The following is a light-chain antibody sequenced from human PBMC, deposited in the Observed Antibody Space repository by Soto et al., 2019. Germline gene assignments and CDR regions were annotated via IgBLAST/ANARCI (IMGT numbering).Light chain of an antibody. Sequence: DIQMTQSQSSVSASVGDRVTISCRASQHINNWLAWYQHRPGKAPRLLIYDASSLQSGVPSRISGSGSGTDFTLTISSLQPEDFAFYYCQQTNSFPLTFGEGTKVEIK. V-gene: IGKV1-12*01. J-gene: IGKJ4*01. CDR2: DAS. CDR3: QQTNSFPLT. CDR1: QHINNW.